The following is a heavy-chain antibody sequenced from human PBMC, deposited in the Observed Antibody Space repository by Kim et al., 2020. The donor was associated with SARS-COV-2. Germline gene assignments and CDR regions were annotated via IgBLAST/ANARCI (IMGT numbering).Heavy chain of an antibody. CDR1: GGTFSSYA. J-gene: IGHJ6*02. V-gene: IGHV1-69*04. D-gene: IGHD3-10*01. Sequence: SVKVSCKTSGGTFSSYAISWVRQAPGQGLEWMGRIIPILGIANYAQKFQGRVTITADKSTSTAYMELSSLRSEDTAVYYCARPLYGSGSYYDRYYYYGMDVWGQGTTVTVSS. CDR2: IIPILGIA. CDR3: ARPLYGSGSYYDRYYYYGMDV.